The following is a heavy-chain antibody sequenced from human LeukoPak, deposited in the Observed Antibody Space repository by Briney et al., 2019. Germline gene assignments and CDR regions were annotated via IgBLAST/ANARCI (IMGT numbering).Heavy chain of an antibody. CDR3: ARDGVVAATHSIDYYYYYGMDV. D-gene: IGHD2-15*01. CDR2: INPNSGGT. V-gene: IGHV1-2*02. J-gene: IGHJ6*02. Sequence: ASVKVSCKASGYTFTGYYMHWVRQAPGQGLEWMGWINPNSGGTNYAQKFQGRVTMTRDTFISTAYMELSRLRSDDTAVYYCARDGVVAATHSIDYYYYYGMDVWGQGTTVTVSS. CDR1: GYTFTGYY.